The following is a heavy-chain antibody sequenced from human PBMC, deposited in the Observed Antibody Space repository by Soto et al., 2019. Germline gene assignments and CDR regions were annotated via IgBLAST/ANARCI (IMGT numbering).Heavy chain of an antibody. CDR1: GGTFSSYA. D-gene: IGHD3-3*01. J-gene: IGHJ4*02. CDR3: ASPLGIWSGFYQGSYFDY. Sequence: ASVKVSCKASGGTFSSYAISWVRQAPGQGLEWMGGIIPIFGTANYAQKFQGRVTITADESTSTAYMELSSLRSEDTAVYFCASPLGIWSGFYQGSYFDYWGQGTVVTVSS. V-gene: IGHV1-69*13. CDR2: IIPIFGTA.